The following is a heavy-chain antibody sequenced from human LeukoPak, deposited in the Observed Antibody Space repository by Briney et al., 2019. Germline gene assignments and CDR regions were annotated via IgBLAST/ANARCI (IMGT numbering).Heavy chain of an antibody. CDR3: ARRVDSSATYY. D-gene: IGHD3-22*01. CDR1: GFTFSSYA. Sequence: GGSLRLSCAASGFTFSSYALSGVRPAPGKGLEWVSALSGSGGSTYYADSGKGRFTISRDNSKNTLYRQMNSLRAEDTAVYYCARRVDSSATYYWGEGTLGSVSS. J-gene: IGHJ4*02. V-gene: IGHV3-23*01. CDR2: LSGSGGST.